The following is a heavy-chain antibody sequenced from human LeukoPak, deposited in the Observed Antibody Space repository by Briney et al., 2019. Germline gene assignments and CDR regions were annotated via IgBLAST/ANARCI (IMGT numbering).Heavy chain of an antibody. CDR3: ARTAFQFGDYFYYMDV. J-gene: IGHJ6*03. CDR2: IYYSGST. V-gene: IGHV4-39*01. D-gene: IGHD3-3*02. CDR1: GGSISSSSYY. Sequence: SETLSLTCTVSGGSISSSSYYWGWIRQPPGKGLEWIGSIYYSGSTYYNPSLKSRVTISVDTSKNQFSLKLSSVTAADTAVYYCARTAFQFGDYFYYMDVWGKGTTVTVSS.